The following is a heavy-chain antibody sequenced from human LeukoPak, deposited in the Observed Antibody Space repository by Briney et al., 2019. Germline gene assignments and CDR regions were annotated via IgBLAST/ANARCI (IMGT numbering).Heavy chain of an antibody. Sequence: SVKVSCKASGGTFSSYAISWVRQAPGQGLEWMGGMIPIFGTANYAQKFQGRVTITADESTSTAYMELSSLRSEDTAVYYCARGYYYGSGSYYNPPGGCYYYYMDVWGKGTTVTVSS. D-gene: IGHD3-10*01. CDR2: MIPIFGTA. V-gene: IGHV1-69*01. CDR3: ARGYYYGSGSYYNPPGGCYYYYMDV. J-gene: IGHJ6*03. CDR1: GGTFSSYA.